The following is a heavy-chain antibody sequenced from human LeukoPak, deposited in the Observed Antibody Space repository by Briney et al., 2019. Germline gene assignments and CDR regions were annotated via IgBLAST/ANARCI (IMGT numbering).Heavy chain of an antibody. J-gene: IGHJ6*03. CDR1: GYTFTSYG. CDR3: ARSVVTAIGGYYDHMDL. V-gene: IGHV1-18*01. D-gene: IGHD2-21*02. Sequence: GASVKVSCKASGYTFTSYGISWVRQAPGQGLEWMGWISAYNGNTNYAQKLQGRVTMTTDTSTSTAYMELSSLRSDDTAVCYCARSVVTAIGGYYDHMDLWEKGTAVTISS. CDR2: ISAYNGNT.